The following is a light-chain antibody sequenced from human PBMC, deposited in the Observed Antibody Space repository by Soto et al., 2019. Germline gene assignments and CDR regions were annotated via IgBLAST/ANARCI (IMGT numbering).Light chain of an antibody. J-gene: IGLJ1*01. CDR3: SSYRGSSTLD. CDR1: SSNIGNNY. CDR2: EVS. V-gene: IGLV2-14*01. Sequence: QSVLTQPPSVSAAPGQKVTISCSGSSSNIGNNYVSWYQQLPGTAPKLMIYEVSNRPSGISNRFSGSKSGNTASLTISGLQAEDEADYYCSSYRGSSTLDFGAGTKLTVL.